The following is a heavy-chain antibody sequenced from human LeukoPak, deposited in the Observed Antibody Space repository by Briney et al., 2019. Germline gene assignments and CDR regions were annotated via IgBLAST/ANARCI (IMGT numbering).Heavy chain of an antibody. Sequence: GGSLRLSCAASGFTFSSHALHWVRQAPGKGLEWVAVISSDGSYKYYADSVKGRFTISRDNSKNTLYLQMNSLIPEDTAVYYCARQYISGQWYFDYWGQGTLVTASS. CDR1: GFTFSSHA. CDR3: ARQYISGQWYFDY. V-gene: IGHV3-30*04. D-gene: IGHD5-18*01. J-gene: IGHJ4*02. CDR2: ISSDGSYK.